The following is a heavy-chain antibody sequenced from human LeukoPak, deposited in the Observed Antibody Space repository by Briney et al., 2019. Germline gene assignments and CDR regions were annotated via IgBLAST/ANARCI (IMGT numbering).Heavy chain of an antibody. J-gene: IGHJ5*02. CDR3: ARDAEEYCSGGSCYRIDP. CDR2: IYYSGST. V-gene: IGHV4-31*03. D-gene: IGHD2-15*01. Sequence: PSQTLSLTCTVSGGSISSGGYYWSWIRQHPGKGLEWIGYIYYSGSTYYNPSLKSRVTISVDTSKNQFSLELSSVTAADTAVYYCARDAEEYCSGGSCYRIDPWGQGTLVTVSS. CDR1: GGSISSGGYY.